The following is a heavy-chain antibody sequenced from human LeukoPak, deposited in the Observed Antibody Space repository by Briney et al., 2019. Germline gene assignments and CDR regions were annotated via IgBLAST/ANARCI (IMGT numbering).Heavy chain of an antibody. Sequence: ASAKVSCKVSGYTFTDYYMHWVQQAPGKGLEWMGLVDPEDGETIYAEKFQGRVTITADTSTDTAYMELSSLRSEDTAVYYCATKGPANSSGYYRPDAFDIWGQGTMVTVSS. D-gene: IGHD3-22*01. CDR2: VDPEDGET. J-gene: IGHJ3*02. CDR3: ATKGPANSSGYYRPDAFDI. CDR1: GYTFTDYY. V-gene: IGHV1-69-2*01.